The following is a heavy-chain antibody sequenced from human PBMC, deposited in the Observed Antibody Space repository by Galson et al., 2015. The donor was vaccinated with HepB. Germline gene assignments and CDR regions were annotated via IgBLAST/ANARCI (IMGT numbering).Heavy chain of an antibody. CDR3: ARVRDIVVVPAATGPTIYYYYYYMDV. J-gene: IGHJ6*03. Sequence: CAISGDSVSSHSAAWNWIRQSPSRGLEWLGRTYYRSKWYNDYAVSVKSRITINPDTSKSQFSLQLNSVTPEDTAVYYCARVRDIVVVPAATGPTIYYYYYYMDVWGKGTTVTVSS. CDR2: TYYRSKWYN. CDR1: GDSVSSHSAA. V-gene: IGHV6-1*01. D-gene: IGHD2-2*01.